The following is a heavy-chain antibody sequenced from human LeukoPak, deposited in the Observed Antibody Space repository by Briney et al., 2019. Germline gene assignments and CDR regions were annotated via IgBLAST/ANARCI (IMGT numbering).Heavy chain of an antibody. J-gene: IGHJ6*02. Sequence: ASAKVSCKASGYTFTSYDINWVRQATGQGLEWMGWMNPNSGNTGYAQKFQGRVTMTRNTSISTAYMELSSLRSEDTAVYYCARHRPKAITIFGVVTQYYYYGMDVWGQGTTVTVSS. CDR2: MNPNSGNT. CDR1: GYTFTSYD. V-gene: IGHV1-8*01. D-gene: IGHD3-3*01. CDR3: ARHRPKAITIFGVVTQYYYYGMDV.